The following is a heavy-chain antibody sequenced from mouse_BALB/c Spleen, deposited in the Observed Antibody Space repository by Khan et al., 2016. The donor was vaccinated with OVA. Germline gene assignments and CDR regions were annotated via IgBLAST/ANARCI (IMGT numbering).Heavy chain of an antibody. CDR1: GFTFSSFV. CDR3: AIGNYGFFAY. J-gene: IGHJ3*01. CDR2: ISSAATYT. Sequence: EVELVESGGVLLEPGGSLKLSCAASGFTFSSFVMSWVRQTPEKRLEWVATISSAATYTYYPDSVKGRFTISRDNAKNTLYLQMNSLRSDDTAIYFCAIGNYGFFAYWGQGTLGTVSA. D-gene: IGHD2-2*01. V-gene: IGHV5-9-1*01.